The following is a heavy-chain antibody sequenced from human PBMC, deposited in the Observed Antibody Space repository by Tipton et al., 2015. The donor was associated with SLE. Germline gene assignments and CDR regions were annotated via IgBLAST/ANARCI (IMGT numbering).Heavy chain of an antibody. V-gene: IGHV4-59*08. Sequence: TLSLTCTVSGGSINSYYWSWIRQPPGKGLEWIGYISYSGSTNYNPSLKSRVTISVDTSKNQFSLKLSSLTAADTAVYFCARVEAVVYGSGIVDSWGQGTLVTVSS. CDR1: GGSINSYY. CDR2: ISYSGST. CDR3: ARVEAVVYGSGIVDS. J-gene: IGHJ4*02. D-gene: IGHD3-10*01.